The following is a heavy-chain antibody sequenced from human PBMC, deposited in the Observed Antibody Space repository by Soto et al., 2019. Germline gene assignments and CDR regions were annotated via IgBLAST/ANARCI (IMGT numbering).Heavy chain of an antibody. D-gene: IGHD4-17*01. J-gene: IGHJ3*02. CDR3: ASGGDYGGNSAFDI. CDR2: IIPILGIA. Sequence: SVKVSCKASGGTFSSYTISWVRQAPGQGLEWMGRIIPILGIANYAQKFQGRVTITADKSTSTAYMELSSLRSEDTAVYYCASGGDYGGNSAFDIWGQGTMVTVSS. CDR1: GGTFSSYT. V-gene: IGHV1-69*02.